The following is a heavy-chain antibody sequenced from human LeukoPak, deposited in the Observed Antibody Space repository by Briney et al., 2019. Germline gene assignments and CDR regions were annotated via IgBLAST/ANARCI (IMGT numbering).Heavy chain of an antibody. CDR1: GFTFSSYE. Sequence: GGSLRLSCAASGFTFSSYEMNWVRQAPGKGLEWVSYISSSSSYIYYADSVKGRFTISRDNAKNSLYLQMNSLRAEDTAVYYCARGSSSFGELFSSYYWGQGTLVTVSS. V-gene: IGHV3-21*05. D-gene: IGHD3-10*01. CDR2: ISSSSSYI. CDR3: ARGSSSFGELFSSYY. J-gene: IGHJ4*02.